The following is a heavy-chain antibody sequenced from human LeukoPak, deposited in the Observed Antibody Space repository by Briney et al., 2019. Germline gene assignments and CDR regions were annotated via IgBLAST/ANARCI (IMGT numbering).Heavy chain of an antibody. CDR3: ASSRGGRRFDY. V-gene: IGHV4-59*08. CDR1: GGSISSYY. Sequence: SETLSLTCTVSGGSISSYYWSWIRQPPGKGLEWIGYIYYSGSTNYNPSLKSRVTISVDTSKNQFSLKLSSVTAADTAVYYCASSRGGRRFDYWGQGTLVTVSS. J-gene: IGHJ4*02. D-gene: IGHD3-16*01. CDR2: IYYSGST.